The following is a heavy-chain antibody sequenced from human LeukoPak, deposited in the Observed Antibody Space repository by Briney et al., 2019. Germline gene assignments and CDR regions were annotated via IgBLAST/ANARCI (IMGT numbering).Heavy chain of an antibody. J-gene: IGHJ4*02. CDR3: AKESPGYSSSLGWTDLEN. Sequence: RPGGSLRLSCAASGFTFDAYAMHWVRQAPGKGLEWVSGISWNSGSIGYADSVKGRFTISRDNAKNSLYLQMNSLRAEDTALYYCAKESPGYSSSLGWTDLENWGQGTLVTVSS. CDR2: ISWNSGSI. V-gene: IGHV3-9*01. D-gene: IGHD6-13*01. CDR1: GFTFDAYA.